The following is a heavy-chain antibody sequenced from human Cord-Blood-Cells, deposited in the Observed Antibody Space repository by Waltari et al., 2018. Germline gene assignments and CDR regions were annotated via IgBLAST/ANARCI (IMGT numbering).Heavy chain of an antibody. J-gene: IGHJ6*03. CDR3: ARSGSLDFWSGYLSYYYYMDV. Sequence: VQLVQQGAEATKPGSPVKVSWKASGGNFSRYATTGLPQAPGQGFAWMGGIIPIFGTANYAQKFQGRVTITADESTSTAYMELSSLRSEDTAVYYCARSGSLDFWSGYLSYYYYMDVWGKGTTVTVSS. CDR2: IIPIFGTA. CDR1: GGNFSRYA. V-gene: IGHV1-69*01. D-gene: IGHD3-3*01.